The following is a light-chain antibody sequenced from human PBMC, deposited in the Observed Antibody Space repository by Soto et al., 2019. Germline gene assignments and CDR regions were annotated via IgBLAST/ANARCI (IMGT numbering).Light chain of an antibody. J-gene: IGKJ2*01. V-gene: IGKV3-20*01. Sequence: EIVLTQSPGTLSLSPGERATLSCRASQSVSSSYLAWYQQKPGQAPRLLIYVASRRAIGIPDRFSGSGSGTDFTLTITRLEPEDFAVYYCQQYGSSPPDTFGQGTKLEIK. CDR3: QQYGSSPPDT. CDR1: QSVSSSY. CDR2: VAS.